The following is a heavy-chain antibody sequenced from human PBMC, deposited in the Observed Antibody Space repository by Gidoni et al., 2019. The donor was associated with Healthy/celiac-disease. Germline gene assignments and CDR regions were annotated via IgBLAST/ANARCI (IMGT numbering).Heavy chain of an antibody. Sequence: EVQLLESGGGLVQPGGSLRLSCAASGFTFSSCALSWVRQAPGKGLEWVSTISGDGGRIDYADSVKGRFTISRDNSKNTLFLRMNSLRAEDTAVYYCAKENDAALSTWDASWGLDYWGQGSLVTVSS. CDR1: GFTFSSCA. J-gene: IGHJ4*02. CDR3: AKENDAALSTWDASWGLDY. V-gene: IGHV3-23*01. CDR2: ISGDGGRI. D-gene: IGHD1-26*01.